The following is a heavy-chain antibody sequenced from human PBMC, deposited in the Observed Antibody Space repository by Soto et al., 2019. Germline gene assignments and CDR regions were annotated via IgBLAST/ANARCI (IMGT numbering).Heavy chain of an antibody. CDR2: INHNGDT. CDR3: AHRLASPYYYHCRGSSFDY. J-gene: IGHJ4*02. V-gene: IGHV4-4*02. Sequence: SETLSLTCAVSGASIXSGYWXXXXXXXXXKGXEWVAEINHNGDTVYRPSLKSRVTLSVDKSNNRLSLRLTSVSAADTATYYCAHRLASPYYYHCRGSSFDYWGQGTLVTVSS. D-gene: IGHD3-22*01. CDR1: GASIXSGYW.